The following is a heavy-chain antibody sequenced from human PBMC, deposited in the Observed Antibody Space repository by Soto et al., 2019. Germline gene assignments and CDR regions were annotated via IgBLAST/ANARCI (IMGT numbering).Heavy chain of an antibody. CDR3: ANGRGKVELLF. CDR1: GFTFSSYA. J-gene: IGHJ4*02. Sequence: QSGGSLRLGCAASGFTFSSYAMSWVRQAPGKGLEWVSAISGSGGSTYYADSVKGRFTISRDNSKNTLYLQMNSLRAEDTAVYYCANGRGKVELLFWGQGTLVTVSS. V-gene: IGHV3-23*01. D-gene: IGHD1-7*01. CDR2: ISGSGGST.